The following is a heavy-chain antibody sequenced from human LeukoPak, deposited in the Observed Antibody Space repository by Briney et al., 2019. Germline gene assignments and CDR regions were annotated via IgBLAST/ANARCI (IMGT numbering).Heavy chain of an antibody. V-gene: IGHV3-48*03. CDR2: ISGSGFTI. Sequence: GGSLRLSCAASGFGFSDYEMNWVRQAPGKGLEWLSYISGSGFTIYYADSEKGRFTISRDSASLYLQMDTLTAEDTGVYYCATGFDEVVSGTGVYFGHWGQGTQVTVSS. D-gene: IGHD6-19*01. CDR1: GFGFSDYE. CDR3: ATGFDEVVSGTGVYFGH. J-gene: IGHJ4*02.